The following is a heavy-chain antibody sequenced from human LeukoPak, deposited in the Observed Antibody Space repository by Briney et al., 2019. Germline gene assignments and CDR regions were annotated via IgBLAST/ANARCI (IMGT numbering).Heavy chain of an antibody. CDR3: ARGLCSGGSCYEEDAFDI. CDR1: GYTFSSYD. D-gene: IGHD2-15*01. J-gene: IGHJ3*02. Sequence: ASVKVSCKASGYTFSSYDINWVRQATGQGLEWMGWMNPNSGNTGYAQKFQRRVTMTRHTSISTAYMELSSLRSEDTAVYYCARGLCSGGSCYEEDAFDIWGQGTKVTVSS. CDR2: MNPNSGNT. V-gene: IGHV1-8*01.